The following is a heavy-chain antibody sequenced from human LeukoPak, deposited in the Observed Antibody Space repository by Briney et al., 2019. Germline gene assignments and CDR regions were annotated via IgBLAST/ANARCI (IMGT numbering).Heavy chain of an antibody. D-gene: IGHD3-9*01. Sequence: GASVKVSCKASGYTFTGYYMHWVRQAPGQGLEWMGWINPNSGGTNYAQKFQGRVTMTRDTSISTAYMELSGLRSDDTAVYYCARVGIMYYDILTDAFDIWGQGTMVTVSS. J-gene: IGHJ3*02. CDR2: INPNSGGT. V-gene: IGHV1-2*02. CDR1: GYTFTGYY. CDR3: ARVGIMYYDILTDAFDI.